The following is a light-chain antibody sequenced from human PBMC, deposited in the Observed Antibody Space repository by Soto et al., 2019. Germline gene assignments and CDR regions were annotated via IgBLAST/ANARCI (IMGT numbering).Light chain of an antibody. CDR3: SSCSISTAYL. CDR1: SSNIGNNY. Sequence: QSVLTQPPSTSGTPGQRVTISCSGSSSNIGNNYVYWYQQLPGTAPKLLIYRNNQRPSGVPDRFSGSKSGTSASLAISGLRSEDEADYFCSSCSISTAYLFGTGTKLTVL. CDR2: RNN. J-gene: IGLJ1*01. V-gene: IGLV1-47*01.